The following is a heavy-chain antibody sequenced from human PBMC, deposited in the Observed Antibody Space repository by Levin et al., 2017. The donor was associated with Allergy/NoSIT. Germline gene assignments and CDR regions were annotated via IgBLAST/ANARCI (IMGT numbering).Heavy chain of an antibody. D-gene: IGHD3-10*01. Sequence: LSLTCAASGFTFSSYSMNWVRQAPGKGLEWVSSISSSSSYIYYADSVKGRFTISRDNAKNSLYLQMNSLRAGDTAVYYCARAGDYYGSGSCLDYWGQGTLVTVSS. J-gene: IGHJ4*02. CDR3: ARAGDYYGSGSCLDY. CDR1: GFTFSSYS. V-gene: IGHV3-21*01. CDR2: ISSSSSYI.